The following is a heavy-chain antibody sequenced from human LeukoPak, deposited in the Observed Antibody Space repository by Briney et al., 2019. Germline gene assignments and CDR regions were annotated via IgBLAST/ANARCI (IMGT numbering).Heavy chain of an antibody. V-gene: IGHV1-8*02. J-gene: IGHJ4*02. CDR3: SKGEYSSSS. CDR2: MNHNSGNT. Sequence: ASVKVSCRAAGYTCITCDWNAWGQAIGGGREWMGWMNHNSGNTGYSQKFQGRLAITRNTSISRAYCGRSSLLAAETAVKYCSKGEYSSSSWGQGTLVTVSS. D-gene: IGHD6-6*01. CDR1: GYTCITCD.